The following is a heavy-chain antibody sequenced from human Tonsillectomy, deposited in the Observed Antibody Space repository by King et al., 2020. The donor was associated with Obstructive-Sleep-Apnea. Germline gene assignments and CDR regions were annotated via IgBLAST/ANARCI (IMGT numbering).Heavy chain of an antibody. J-gene: IGHJ5*02. CDR2: IYYSGST. V-gene: IGHV4-30-4*01. CDR1: GGSISSGDYY. Sequence: VQLQESGPGLVKPSQTLSLTCTVSGGSISSGDYYWSWIRQPPGKGLEWIGYIYYSGSTYYHPSLKSRVTISVDTSKNQFSLKLSSVTAADTAVYYCARVHYYGSGSYPNWFDPWGQGTLVTVSS. CDR3: ARVHYYGSGSYPNWFDP. D-gene: IGHD3-10*01.